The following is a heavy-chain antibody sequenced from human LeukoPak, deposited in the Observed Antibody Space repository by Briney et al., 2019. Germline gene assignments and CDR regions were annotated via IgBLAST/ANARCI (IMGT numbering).Heavy chain of an antibody. Sequence: GGSLRLSCAASGFTFSNAWMSWVRRAPGKGLEWVGRIKSKADGGTTDYAAPVKGRFTISRDDSKNTLYLQMNSLKTEDTAVYYCTIAVRFGTGFDPWGQGTLVTVSS. D-gene: IGHD3-3*01. CDR1: GFTFSNAW. J-gene: IGHJ5*02. CDR3: TIAVRFGTGFDP. CDR2: IKSKADGGTT. V-gene: IGHV3-15*01.